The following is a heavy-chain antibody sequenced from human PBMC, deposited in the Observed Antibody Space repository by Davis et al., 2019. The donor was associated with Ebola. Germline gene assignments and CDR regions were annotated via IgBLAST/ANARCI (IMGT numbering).Heavy chain of an antibody. CDR2: INHSGST. D-gene: IGHD3-16*02. J-gene: IGHJ4*02. CDR3: ARGRPLGY. CDR1: GGSFSGYY. V-gene: IGHV4-34*01. Sequence: MPSETLSLTCAVYGGSFSGYYWNWIRQPPGKGLEWIGEINHSGSTNYNPSLKSRVTISVDTSKNQFSLKLSSVTAADTAVYYCARGRPLGYWGQGTLVTVSS.